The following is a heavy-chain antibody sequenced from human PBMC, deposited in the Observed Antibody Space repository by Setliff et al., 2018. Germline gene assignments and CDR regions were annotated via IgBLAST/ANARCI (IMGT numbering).Heavy chain of an antibody. V-gene: IGHV3-74*01. CDR1: GFTLSHNW. Sequence: GGSLRLSCAAGGFTLSHNWMNWVRHSPGKGLEWVSYINNDGTTTKYGDSVKGRFTISRDNAKNTLYLQMSSLRAEDTGIYYCVRDGAGAFDYWGQGTLVTVSS. J-gene: IGHJ4*02. CDR2: INNDGTTT. CDR3: VRDGAGAFDY. D-gene: IGHD1-26*01.